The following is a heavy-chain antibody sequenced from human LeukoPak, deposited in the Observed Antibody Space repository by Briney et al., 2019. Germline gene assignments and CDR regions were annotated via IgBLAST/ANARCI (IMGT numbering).Heavy chain of an antibody. J-gene: IGHJ6*03. CDR3: AREVVVVPAASLSRLYYYYYMDV. CDR2: IYTSGST. D-gene: IGHD2-2*01. CDR1: GGSISSGSYY. Sequence: SQTLSLTCTVSGGSISSGSYYWSWIRQPAGKGLEWIGRIYTSGSTNYNPSLKSRVTISVDTSKNQFSLKLSSVTAADTAVYYCAREVVVVPAASLSRLYYYYYMDVWGKGTTVTISS. V-gene: IGHV4-61*02.